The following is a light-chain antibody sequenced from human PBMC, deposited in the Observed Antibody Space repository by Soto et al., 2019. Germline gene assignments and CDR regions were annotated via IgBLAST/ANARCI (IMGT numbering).Light chain of an antibody. CDR2: DVI. J-gene: IGLJ3*02. V-gene: IGLV2-18*01. CDR3: GLFTSSATWV. CDR1: SSDVGDYEH. Sequence: QSALTQPPSVSGSPGQSVTIYCTVTSSDVGDYEHVSWYQLAPGTAPKLLISDVINRPSGVSDRFSGSRSGNTASLTISGLQPEDEAEYYCGLFTSSATWVFGGGTTVPVL.